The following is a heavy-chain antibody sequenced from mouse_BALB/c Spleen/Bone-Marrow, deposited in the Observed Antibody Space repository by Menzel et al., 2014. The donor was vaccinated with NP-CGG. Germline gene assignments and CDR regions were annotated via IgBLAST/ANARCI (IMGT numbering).Heavy chain of an antibody. J-gene: IGHJ3*01. Sequence: VQRVESGAELAKPGASVKMSCKASGYTFTNYWMHWVKQRPGQGLEWIGYIYPSTGYTEYNQKFKDKATLTSDKSSSTAYMQLSSLTSEDSAVYYCAGGRFAYWGQGTLVTVSA. CDR2: IYPSTGYT. CDR1: GYTFTNYW. D-gene: IGHD1-1*02. V-gene: IGHV1-7*01. CDR3: AGGRFAY.